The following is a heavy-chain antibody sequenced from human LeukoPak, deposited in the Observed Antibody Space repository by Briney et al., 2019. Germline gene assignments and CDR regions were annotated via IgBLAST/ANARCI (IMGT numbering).Heavy chain of an antibody. Sequence: SETLSLTCAVYGGSFSGYYWSWIRQPPGKGLEWIGEINHSGSTYYNPSLKSRVTISVDTSKNQFSLKLSSVTAADTAVYYCARPRNDYDYVWGSYRANDAFDIWGQGTMVTVSS. CDR2: INHSGST. J-gene: IGHJ3*02. CDR1: GGSFSGYY. V-gene: IGHV4-34*01. D-gene: IGHD3-16*02. CDR3: ARPRNDYDYVWGSYRANDAFDI.